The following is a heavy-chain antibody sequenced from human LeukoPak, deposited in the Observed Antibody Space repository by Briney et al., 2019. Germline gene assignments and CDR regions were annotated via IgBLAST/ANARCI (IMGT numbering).Heavy chain of an antibody. CDR2: IYYSGST. J-gene: IGHJ4*02. D-gene: IGHD4-23*01. CDR3: ARETTVVTPGRSDVFDI. V-gene: IGHV4-59*11. CDR1: GGSISSHY. Sequence: SETLSLTCTVSGGSISSHYWNWIRQPPGKGLEWIGYIYYSGSTNYNPSLKSRVTISVDTSKNQFSLKLSSVTAADTAVYYCARETTVVTPGRSDVFDIWGQGTLVTVSS.